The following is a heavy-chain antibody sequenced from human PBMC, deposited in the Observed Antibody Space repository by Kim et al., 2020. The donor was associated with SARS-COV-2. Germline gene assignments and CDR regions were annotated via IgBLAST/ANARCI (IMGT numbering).Heavy chain of an antibody. CDR2: ISWKSGNK. Sequence: GGSLRLSCAASGFTFDDYAMHWVRQGPGKGLEWVSGISWKSGNKGYADSVKGRFTISRDNVKNSLYLQMNSLRAEDTALYYCAKDSSRYGMDVWVQGTT. CDR1: GFTFDDYA. V-gene: IGHV3-9*01. CDR3: AKDSSRYGMDV. D-gene: IGHD6-13*01. J-gene: IGHJ6*02.